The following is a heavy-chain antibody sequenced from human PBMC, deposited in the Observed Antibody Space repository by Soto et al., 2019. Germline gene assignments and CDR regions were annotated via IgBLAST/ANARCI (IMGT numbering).Heavy chain of an antibody. CDR2: IGGSDNRT. Sequence: WGSLKLSCAASGFTFSSYAMSWVRQAPGKGLEWVTAIGGSDNRTYYADSVKGRFTISRDNSKNTLYLQMSSLRADDTAVYYCAPMGVWGQGTTVTVSS. CDR3: APMGV. CDR1: GFTFSSYA. V-gene: IGHV3-23*01. J-gene: IGHJ6*02.